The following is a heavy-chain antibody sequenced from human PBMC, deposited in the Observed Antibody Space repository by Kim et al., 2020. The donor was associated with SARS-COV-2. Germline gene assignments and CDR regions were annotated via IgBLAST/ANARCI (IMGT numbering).Heavy chain of an antibody. CDR2: ISRDGRIT. D-gene: IGHD2-15*01. Sequence: GGSLRLSCTGSGFNFGGFSMHWVRQPPGKGLEWVAVISRDGRITYYGDSVKGRFTISRDNVKKTIYMQMNYLRPEDTALYYCARDDSLGGSAGYVPRYYHYGVDVWSQGTTVTVSS. CDR1: GFNFGGFS. J-gene: IGHJ6*02. CDR3: ARDDSLGGSAGYVPRYYHYGVDV. V-gene: IGHV3-30*04.